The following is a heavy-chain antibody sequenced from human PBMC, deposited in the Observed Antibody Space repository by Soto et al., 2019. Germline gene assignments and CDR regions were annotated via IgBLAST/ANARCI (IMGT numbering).Heavy chain of an antibody. J-gene: IGHJ4*02. CDR2: ISGSGGNT. CDR3: AKYPVYSSSTTPFDF. CDR1: GFTFSSYA. Sequence: GGSLRLSCAASGFTFSSYAMSWVRQTPGKGLEWVSGISGSGGNTYYADSVKGRFTISRDNSKNTLSLQMNSLSADDTAIYYCAKYPVYSSSTTPFDFWGQGTLVTVSS. V-gene: IGHV3-23*01. D-gene: IGHD6-13*01.